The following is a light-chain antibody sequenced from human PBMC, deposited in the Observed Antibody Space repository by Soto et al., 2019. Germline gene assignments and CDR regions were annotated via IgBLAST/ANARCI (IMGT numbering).Light chain of an antibody. CDR1: QDISNS. CDR3: QHCDSLPFT. V-gene: IGKV1-33*01. Sequence: DIQMTQSPSSLSASVGDRVTISCQASQDISNSFNWYQQKPGKAPKLLIYDASNLETGVPSRFSGSGSGTDFTFTISSLQPEDIATYYCQHCDSLPFTFGQGTRLEIK. CDR2: DAS. J-gene: IGKJ5*01.